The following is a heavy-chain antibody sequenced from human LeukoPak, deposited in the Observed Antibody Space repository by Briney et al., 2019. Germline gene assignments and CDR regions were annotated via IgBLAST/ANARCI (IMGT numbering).Heavy chain of an antibody. Sequence: PGGSLRLSCAASGFTFDDYAMHWVRQAPGKGLEWVSGISWNSGSIGYADSVKGRFTISRDNAKNSLYLQMNSLRAEDTAVYYCARGLSSSWRTFDYWGQGTLVTVSS. CDR3: ARGLSSSWRTFDY. J-gene: IGHJ4*02. CDR1: GFTFDDYA. D-gene: IGHD6-13*01. CDR2: ISWNSGSI. V-gene: IGHV3-9*01.